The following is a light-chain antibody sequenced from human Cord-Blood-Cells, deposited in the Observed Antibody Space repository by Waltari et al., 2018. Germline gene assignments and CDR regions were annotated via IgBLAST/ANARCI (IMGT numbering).Light chain of an antibody. CDR3: QQSYGTPRT. J-gene: IGKJ1*01. Sequence: DIQMTQSPSSLSASVGDRVTITCRASQSISSYLNWYQQKPGKAPKLLIYAASSLQSGVPSRFSGSGSWTDFTLTISSLQPEDFATYYCQQSYGTPRTFGQGTKVEIK. CDR1: QSISSY. CDR2: AAS. V-gene: IGKV1-39*01.